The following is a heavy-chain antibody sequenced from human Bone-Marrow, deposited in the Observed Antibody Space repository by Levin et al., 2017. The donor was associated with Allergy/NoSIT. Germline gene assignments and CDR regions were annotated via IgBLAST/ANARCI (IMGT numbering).Heavy chain of an antibody. CDR2: ISSSSSTI. V-gene: IGHV3-48*01. D-gene: IGHD2-2*01. Sequence: ASETLSLTCAASGFTFSSYSMNWVRQAPGKGLEWVSYISSSSSTIYYADSVKGRFTISRDNAKNSLYLQMNSLRAEDTAVYYCARTSYAENWYFDLWGRGTLVTVSS. CDR3: ARTSYAENWYFDL. CDR1: GFTFSSYS. J-gene: IGHJ2*01.